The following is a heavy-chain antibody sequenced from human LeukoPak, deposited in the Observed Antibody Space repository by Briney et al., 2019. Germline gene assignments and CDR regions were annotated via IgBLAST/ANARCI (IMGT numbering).Heavy chain of an antibody. Sequence: GGSLRLSCAASGFTFSKHSMNWVRLAPGKGLEWVSSISTGSSYIYYADSVKGRFTITRDNAKNSLYLQMSSLRAEDTAMYYCARRGIWDYSMDVWGQGTTVTVSS. V-gene: IGHV3-21*01. CDR3: ARRGIWDYSMDV. J-gene: IGHJ6*02. D-gene: IGHD2/OR15-2a*01. CDR1: GFTFSKHS. CDR2: ISTGSSYI.